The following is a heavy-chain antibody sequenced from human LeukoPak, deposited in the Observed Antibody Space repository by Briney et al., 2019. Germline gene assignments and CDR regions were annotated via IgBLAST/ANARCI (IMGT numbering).Heavy chain of an antibody. J-gene: IGHJ4*02. V-gene: IGHV3-23*01. D-gene: IGHD5-18*01. CDR1: GFTFSSYA. CDR3: AKDRMGIQLWLLFDY. Sequence: GGSLRLSCAASGFTFSSYAMSWVRQAPGKGLEWVSAISGSGGSTYYADSVKGRFTISRDNSENTLYLQMNSLRAEDTAVYYCAKDRMGIQLWLLFDYWGQGTLVTVSS. CDR2: ISGSGGST.